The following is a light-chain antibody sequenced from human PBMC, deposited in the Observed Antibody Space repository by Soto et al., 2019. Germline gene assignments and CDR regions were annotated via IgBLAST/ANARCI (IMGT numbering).Light chain of an antibody. CDR3: QQSFAVPPT. Sequence: DIQMTQSPSSLSASVGDRGTIDCRANETVSIYLNWYQQKLGKAPKLLIYAASTLQTGVPSRFSGSGSGRDFTLTISSLQPDDFATYHCQQSFAVPPTFGQGTKVEVK. J-gene: IGKJ1*01. CDR2: AAS. CDR1: ETVSIY. V-gene: IGKV1-39*01.